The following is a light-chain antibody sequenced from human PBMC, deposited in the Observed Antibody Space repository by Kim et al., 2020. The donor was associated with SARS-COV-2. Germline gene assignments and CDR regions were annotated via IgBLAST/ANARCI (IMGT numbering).Light chain of an antibody. Sequence: SPGERATLSCRASQSLSSNLAWYQQTPGQPPRLLIYGASTRATGIPARFSGSGSGTDFTLTISSLQSEDFAVYYCQQYHNWPPFTFGQGTKLEI. CDR3: QQYHNWPPFT. CDR1: QSLSSN. V-gene: IGKV3-15*01. CDR2: GAS. J-gene: IGKJ2*01.